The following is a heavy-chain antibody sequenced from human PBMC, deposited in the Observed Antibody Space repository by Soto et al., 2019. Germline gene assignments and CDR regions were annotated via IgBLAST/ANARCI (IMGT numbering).Heavy chain of an antibody. J-gene: IGHJ5*02. CDR1: GGTFSSYA. Sequence: QVQLVQSGAEVKKPGSSVKVSCKASGGTFSSYAISWVRQAPGQGLEWMGGIIPIFGTANYAQKFQGRVRITADESTSTAYMELSSLRSEDTAVYYCARDAYYASGKGIVSWFDPWGQGTLVTVSS. V-gene: IGHV1-69*12. CDR2: IIPIFGTA. D-gene: IGHD3-10*01. CDR3: ARDAYYASGKGIVSWFDP.